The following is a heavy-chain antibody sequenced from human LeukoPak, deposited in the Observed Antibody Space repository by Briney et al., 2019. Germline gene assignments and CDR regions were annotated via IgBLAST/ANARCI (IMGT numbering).Heavy chain of an antibody. CDR3: AGYYGSGSYFRNYYYFYMDV. CDR1: GGTFSTYA. V-gene: IGHV1-69*06. Sequence: SVKVSCKASGGTFSTYAISWVRQAPGQGLEWMGGIIPIFGTTNYAQKFQGRVTITADKSTSTAYMELSSLRSDDTAVYYCAGYYGSGSYFRNYYYFYMDVWGKGTTVTVSS. D-gene: IGHD3-10*01. J-gene: IGHJ6*03. CDR2: IIPIFGTT.